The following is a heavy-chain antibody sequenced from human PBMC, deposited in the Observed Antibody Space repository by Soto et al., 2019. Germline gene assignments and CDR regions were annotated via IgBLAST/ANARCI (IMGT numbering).Heavy chain of an antibody. V-gene: IGHV5-51*01. CDR2: IYPGDSDT. CDR3: ARAMVRGKNYYGMDV. D-gene: IGHD3-10*01. CDR1: GYSFTSYW. Sequence: GESLTISCKGSGYSFTSYWIGWARQMPGKGLEWMGIIYPGDSDTRYSPSFQGQVTISADKSISTAYLQWSSLKASDTAMYYCARAMVRGKNYYGMDVWGQGTTVTVSS. J-gene: IGHJ6*02.